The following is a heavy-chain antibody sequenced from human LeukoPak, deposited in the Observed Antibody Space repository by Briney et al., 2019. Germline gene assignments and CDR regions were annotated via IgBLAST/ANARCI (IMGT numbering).Heavy chain of an antibody. CDR2: IYYSGST. V-gene: IGHV4-39*07. D-gene: IGHD3-3*01. J-gene: IGHJ4*02. CDR3: ARELEGLRIFDY. CDR1: GGSISSSSYY. Sequence: SETLSLTCTVSGGSISSSSYYWGWIRQPPGKGLEWIGSIYYSGSTYYNPSLKSRVTISVDTSKNQFSLKLSSVTAADTAVYYCARELEGLRIFDYWGQGTLVTVSS.